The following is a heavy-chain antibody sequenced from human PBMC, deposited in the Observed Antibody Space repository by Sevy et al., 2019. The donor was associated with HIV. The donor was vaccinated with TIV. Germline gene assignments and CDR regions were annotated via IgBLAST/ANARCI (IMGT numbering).Heavy chain of an antibody. CDR1: GFTFTDSA. CDR2: IRSKPNNYAT. V-gene: IGHV3-73*01. J-gene: IGHJ4*02. D-gene: IGHD2-15*01. CDR3: TCGYGRFDY. Sequence: GGSLRLSCAASGFTFTDSAMFWVRQASGKGLEWVGRIRSKPNNYATALAASMKDRFSISRDDSKNTTYLQMNSLKVEDTAVYYCTCGYGRFDYWGLGTLVTVSS.